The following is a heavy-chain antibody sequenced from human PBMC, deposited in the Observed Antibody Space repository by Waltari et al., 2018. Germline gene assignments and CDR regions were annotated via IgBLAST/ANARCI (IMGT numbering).Heavy chain of an antibody. Sequence: QVQLQESGPGLVKPSETLSLTCTVSGGSISSYYWSWIRQPPGKGLEWIGYIYYSGSTNDNPSLKSRVTISVDTSKNQFSLKLSSVTAADTAVYYCATGYSGYGSDYWGQGTLVTVSS. V-gene: IGHV4-59*01. D-gene: IGHD5-12*01. J-gene: IGHJ4*02. CDR2: IYYSGST. CDR3: ATGYSGYGSDY. CDR1: GGSISSYY.